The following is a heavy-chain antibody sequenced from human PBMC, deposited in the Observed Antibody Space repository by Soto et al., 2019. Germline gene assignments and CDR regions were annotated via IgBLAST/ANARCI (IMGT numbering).Heavy chain of an antibody. CDR1: GFTLSRHW. D-gene: IGHD3-16*01. J-gene: IGHJ3*02. Sequence: GGTLRLSCAASGFTLSRHWMSWVRQAPGKGLEWVAKIKEDGSEENYVDSEKGRFIISRDNAKNSLYLQMNSLRAEDTAVYYCARDGLPFALDIWGQGTMVTVSS. CDR2: IKEDGSEE. V-gene: IGHV3-7*03. CDR3: ARDGLPFALDI.